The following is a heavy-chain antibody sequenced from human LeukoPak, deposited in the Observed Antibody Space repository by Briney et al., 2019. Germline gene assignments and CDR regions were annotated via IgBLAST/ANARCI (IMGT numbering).Heavy chain of an antibody. CDR2: INHSGST. D-gene: IGHD6-19*01. J-gene: IGHJ4*02. CDR3: ARARGYSSGSLTRFFDY. CDR1: GGSFSGYY. V-gene: IGHV4-34*01. Sequence: PSETLSLTCAVYGGSFSGYYWSWIRQPPGKGLEWIGEINHSGSTNYNPSLKSRVTISVDTSKNQFSLKLSSVTAADTAVYYCARARGYSSGSLTRFFDYWGQGTLVTVSS.